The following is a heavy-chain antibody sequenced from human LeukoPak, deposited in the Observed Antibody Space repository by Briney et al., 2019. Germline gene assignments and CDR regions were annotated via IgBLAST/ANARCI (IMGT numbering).Heavy chain of an antibody. J-gene: IGHJ6*03. CDR2: IIPIFGTA. CDR3: ARTTEGGYTYDYFYYYYMDV. Sequence: GASVKVSCKASGGTFSSYAISWVRQAPGQGLEWMGGIIPIFGTANYAQKFQGRVTITADKSTSTAYMELRSLRSDDTAVYYCARTTEGGYTYDYFYYYYMDVWGKGTTVTISS. V-gene: IGHV1-69*06. CDR1: GGTFSSYA. D-gene: IGHD5-18*01.